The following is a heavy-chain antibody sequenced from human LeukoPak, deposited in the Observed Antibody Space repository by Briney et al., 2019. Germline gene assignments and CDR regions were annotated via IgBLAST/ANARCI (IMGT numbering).Heavy chain of an antibody. D-gene: IGHD6-6*01. Sequence: GGSLRLSCAASGFTFSSYAMSWVRQAPGKGLEWVSAISGSGGSTYYADSVKGRFTISRDNSKNTLYLQMNSLRTEDTAIYYCARETPTRGEYYSDYWGQGILVTVSS. CDR2: ISGSGGST. J-gene: IGHJ4*02. CDR1: GFTFSSYA. V-gene: IGHV3-23*01. CDR3: ARETPTRGEYYSDY.